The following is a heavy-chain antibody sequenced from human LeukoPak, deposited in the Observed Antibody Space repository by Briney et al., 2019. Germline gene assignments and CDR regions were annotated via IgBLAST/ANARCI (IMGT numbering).Heavy chain of an antibody. D-gene: IGHD3-9*01. V-gene: IGHV3-33*06. J-gene: IGHJ4*02. Sequence: GGSLRLSCAASGFTFSSYGMHWVRQAPGKGLEWVAVIWYDGSSEYYADSVKGRFTISRDNSKNTLYLQMNSLRAEDTAVYYCAKKQVLRYFEALDYWGQGTLVTVSS. CDR1: GFTFSSYG. CDR3: AKKQVLRYFEALDY. CDR2: IWYDGSSE.